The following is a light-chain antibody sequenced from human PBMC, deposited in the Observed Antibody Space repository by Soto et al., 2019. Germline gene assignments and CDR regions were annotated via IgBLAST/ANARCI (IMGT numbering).Light chain of an antibody. V-gene: IGLV2-18*02. J-gene: IGLJ1*01. CDR1: GSDVGRYNR. CDR3: SSYTNADIYV. Sequence: QSALTQPPSVSGSPGQSVTISCTGSGSDVGRYNRVSWYQQPPGTAPQLIIYEVTNRPSGVPDRFSGSKPGNAASLTISGLRAEDEADYYCSSYTNADIYVFGSGTKLTVL. CDR2: EVT.